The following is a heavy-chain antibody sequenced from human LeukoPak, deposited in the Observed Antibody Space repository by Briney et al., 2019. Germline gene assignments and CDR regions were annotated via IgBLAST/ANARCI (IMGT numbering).Heavy chain of an antibody. CDR2: ISGSGGST. D-gene: IGHD5-12*01. CDR1: GFPFSSYA. Sequence: GGSLRLSCAASGFPFSSYAMSWVRQAPGKGLEWVSAISGSGGSTYYADSVKGRFTISRDNSKNTLYLQMNSLRAEDTAVYYCAKVPVDIVATIVDYWGQGTLVTVSS. J-gene: IGHJ4*02. CDR3: AKVPVDIVATIVDY. V-gene: IGHV3-23*01.